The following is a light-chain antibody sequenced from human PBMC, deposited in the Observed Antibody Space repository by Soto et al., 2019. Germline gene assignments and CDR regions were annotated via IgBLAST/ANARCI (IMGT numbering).Light chain of an antibody. J-gene: IGKJ1*01. V-gene: IGKV3-15*01. CDR3: HQYNNWPPMA. CDR2: GAS. Sequence: EIVMTQSPATLSVSPGERATLSCRASQSVSSNLAWYQQKPGQAPRLLIYGASTRATGIPARFSGSGSGTKFHLNIRNLQVSAFAVYFLHQYNNWPPMAFGQGTKVKIK. CDR1: QSVSSN.